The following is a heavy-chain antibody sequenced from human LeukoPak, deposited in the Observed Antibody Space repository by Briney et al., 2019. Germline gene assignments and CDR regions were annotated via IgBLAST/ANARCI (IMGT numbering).Heavy chain of an antibody. CDR3: ARGHYDFWSGYYTGMDY. V-gene: IGHV4-39*01. J-gene: IGHJ4*02. CDR1: GGSISSSSYY. D-gene: IGHD3-3*01. CDR2: IYYSGST. Sequence: SETLSLTCTVSGGSISSSSYYWGWIRQPPGKGLEWIGSIYYSGSTYYNPSLKSRVTISVDTSKNQFSLKLSSVTAADTAVYYCARGHYDFWSGYYTGMDYWGQGTLVTVSS.